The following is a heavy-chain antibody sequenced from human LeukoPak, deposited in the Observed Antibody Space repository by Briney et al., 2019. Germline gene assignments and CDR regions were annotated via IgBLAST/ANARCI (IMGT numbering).Heavy chain of an antibody. D-gene: IGHD3-10*01. CDR3: ARGSGNYYNRLDY. J-gene: IGHJ4*02. Sequence: GGSLRLSCAVSGFTFSTYGMHWVRQAPGKGLEWVTVIWYDGNNKYYADSVKGRFTISRDNSKNTLYLQMNSLRAEDTATYYCARGSGNYYNRLDYWGQGTLVTVSS. CDR1: GFTFSTYG. CDR2: IWYDGNNK. V-gene: IGHV3-33*01.